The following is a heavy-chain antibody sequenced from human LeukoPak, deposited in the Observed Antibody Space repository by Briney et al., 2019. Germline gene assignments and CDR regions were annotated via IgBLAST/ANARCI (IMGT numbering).Heavy chain of an antibody. J-gene: IGHJ5*02. CDR3: SARIYGDFNWFDP. V-gene: IGHV3-73*01. CDR2: IRSKANSYAT. CDR1: GFTFSGSA. Sequence: PGGSLRLSCAASGFTFSGSAMHWVRQASGKGLEWVGRIRSKANSYATAYAASVKGRVTISRDDSKNTAYLQMNSLKTEDTAVYYCSARIYGDFNWFDPWGQGTLVTVSS. D-gene: IGHD4-17*01.